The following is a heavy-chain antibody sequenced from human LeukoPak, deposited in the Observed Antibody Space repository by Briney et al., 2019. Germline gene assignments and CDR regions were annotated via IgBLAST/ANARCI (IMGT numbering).Heavy chain of an antibody. CDR2: INTYNGKP. J-gene: IGHJ4*02. CDR1: GFTFTRSA. Sequence: ASVKVSCKASGFTFTRSAVQWVRQAPAQGLEWMGWINTYNGKPNYAQKLQDRVTMTTDTSTSTAYMELSSLRSDDTAVYYCASRSGSTPYYFDYWGQGTLVTVSS. D-gene: IGHD3-3*01. CDR3: ASRSGSTPYYFDY. V-gene: IGHV1-18*01.